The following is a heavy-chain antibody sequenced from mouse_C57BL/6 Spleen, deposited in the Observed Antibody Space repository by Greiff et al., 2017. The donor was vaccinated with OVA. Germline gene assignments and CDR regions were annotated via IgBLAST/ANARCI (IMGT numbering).Heavy chain of an antibody. CDR3: ARGDYDYDGYAMDY. J-gene: IGHJ4*01. D-gene: IGHD2-4*01. CDR2: IAPNSGGT. V-gene: IGHV1-72*01. Sequence: QVQLQQPGAELVKPGASVKLSCKASGYTFTSYWMHWVKQRPGRGLEWIGRIAPNSGGTKYNEKFKSKATLTVDKPSSTAYMQLSSLTSEDSAVYYCARGDYDYDGYAMDYWGQGTSVTVSS. CDR1: GYTFTSYW.